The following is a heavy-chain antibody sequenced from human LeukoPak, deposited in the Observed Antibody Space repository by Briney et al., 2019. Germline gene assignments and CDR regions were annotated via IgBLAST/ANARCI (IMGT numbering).Heavy chain of an antibody. V-gene: IGHV1-18*01. CDR1: GYTFTSYG. CDR3: AREYSSSWYPTSLYYFDY. Sequence: ASVKVSCKASGYTFTSYGISWVRQAPGQGLEWMGWISAYNGNTNYAQKLQGRVTMTTDTSTSTAYMELRSLRSDDTAVYYCAREYSSSWYPTSLYYFDYWGQGTLVTVSS. D-gene: IGHD6-13*01. J-gene: IGHJ4*02. CDR2: ISAYNGNT.